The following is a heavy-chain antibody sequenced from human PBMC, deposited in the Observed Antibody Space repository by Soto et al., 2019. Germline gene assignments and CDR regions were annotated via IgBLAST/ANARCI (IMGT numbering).Heavy chain of an antibody. V-gene: IGHV2-70*11. CDR2: IDWDDDK. D-gene: IGHD2-2*02. Sequence: SGPTLVNPTQTLTLTCTFSGFSLSTSGMCVSWIRQPPGKALEWLARIDWDDDKYYSTSLKTRLTISKDTSKNQVVLTMTNMDPVDTATYYCARTPVVPAAIGGYYYYYMDVWGKGTTVTVSS. CDR1: GFSLSTSGMC. J-gene: IGHJ6*03. CDR3: ARTPVVPAAIGGYYYYYMDV.